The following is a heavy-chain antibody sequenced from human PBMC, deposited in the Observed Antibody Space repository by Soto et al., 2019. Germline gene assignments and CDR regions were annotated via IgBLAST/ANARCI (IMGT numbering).Heavy chain of an antibody. Sequence: SAKVSCKASGYTFTSYDINWVRQETGQGLEWMGWMNPNSGNTGYAQKFQGRVTMTRNTSISTAYMELSSLRSEDTAVYYCARLVTGQGYYFDYWGQGTLVTVSS. D-gene: IGHD3-10*01. J-gene: IGHJ4*02. CDR3: ARLVTGQGYYFDY. CDR1: GYTFTSYD. CDR2: MNPNSGNT. V-gene: IGHV1-8*01.